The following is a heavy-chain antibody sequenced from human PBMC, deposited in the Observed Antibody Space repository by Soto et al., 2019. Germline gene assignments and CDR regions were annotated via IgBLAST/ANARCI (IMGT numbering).Heavy chain of an antibody. CDR1: GYTFINYY. D-gene: IGHD2-21*02. CDR2: LSPKSGGT. CDR3: ARPSGYISDWHYFDL. V-gene: IGHV1-2*02. J-gene: IGHJ4*02. Sequence: QVQLVQSGAEVKKPGASVKVSCEASGYTFINYYMHWVRQAPGQGFEWMGRLSPKSGGTNYAQKFQGRVSMTWDTSLKTAYMELSSLMSDDTAVSYCARPSGYISDWHYFDLWGQGTLVTVSS.